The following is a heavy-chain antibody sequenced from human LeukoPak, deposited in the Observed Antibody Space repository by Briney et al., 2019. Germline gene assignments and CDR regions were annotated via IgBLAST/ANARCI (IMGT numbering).Heavy chain of an antibody. D-gene: IGHD3-3*01. CDR3: ASGDFWSGYYPLFDY. Sequence: GGSLRLSCAASGFTFSSYEMNWVRQAPGKGLEWVSYISSSSSTIYYADSVKGRFTISRDNAKNSLYLQMNSLRAEDTAVYYCASGDFWSGYYPLFDYWGQGTLVTVSS. V-gene: IGHV3-48*01. CDR1: GFTFSSYE. CDR2: ISSSSSTI. J-gene: IGHJ4*02.